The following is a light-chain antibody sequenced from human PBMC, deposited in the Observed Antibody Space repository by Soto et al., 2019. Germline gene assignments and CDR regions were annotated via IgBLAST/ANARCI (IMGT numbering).Light chain of an antibody. Sequence: DIQMTQSPSTLSASVGDRVTIICRASQSISNWLAWYQQKAGKAPKLLIYKASSLESGVPSRFSGSGSGTEFTLTISSLQTDDFATYYCLQYNNYWTFGQGTKVEIX. CDR1: QSISNW. CDR3: LQYNNYWT. J-gene: IGKJ1*01. CDR2: KAS. V-gene: IGKV1-5*03.